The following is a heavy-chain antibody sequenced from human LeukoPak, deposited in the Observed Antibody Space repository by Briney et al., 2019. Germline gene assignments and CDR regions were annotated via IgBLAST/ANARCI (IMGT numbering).Heavy chain of an antibody. D-gene: IGHD2-15*01. CDR2: ISAYNGNT. CDR3: ARAYCSGGSCYPPGMDV. Sequence: ASVTVSCKASGYTFTSYGISWVRQAPGQGLEWMGWISAYNGNTNYAQKLQGRVTMTTDTSTSTAYMELRSLRSDDTAVYYCARAYCSGGSCYPPGMDVWGQGTTVTVSS. CDR1: GYTFTSYG. J-gene: IGHJ6*02. V-gene: IGHV1-18*01.